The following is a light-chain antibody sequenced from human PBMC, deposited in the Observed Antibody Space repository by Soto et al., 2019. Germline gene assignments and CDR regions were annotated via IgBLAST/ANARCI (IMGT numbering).Light chain of an antibody. V-gene: IGKV3-20*01. CDR3: HQFDSSLT. J-gene: IGKJ1*01. Sequence: EIVLTQSPGTLSLSPGERATLSCRASQSVSASFLAWYQQKPGQAPRLLIYATSRRAPGIPDRFSGSGSGTDFTVTISRLEPEDFAVYYCHQFDSSLTFGQGTKVQIK. CDR1: QSVSASF. CDR2: ATS.